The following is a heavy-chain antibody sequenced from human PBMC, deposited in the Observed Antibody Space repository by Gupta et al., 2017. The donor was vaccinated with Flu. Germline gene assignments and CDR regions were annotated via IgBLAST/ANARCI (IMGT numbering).Heavy chain of an antibody. Sequence: QVQLQQWGAGLLKPSETLSLTCAVYGGSFSGYYWSWIRQPPGKGLEWIGEINHSGSTNYNPSLKSRVTISVDTSKNQFSLKLSSVTAADTAVYYCARGYITMVRDLRYYYYGMDVWGQGTTVTVSS. D-gene: IGHD3-10*01. J-gene: IGHJ6*02. V-gene: IGHV4-34*01. CDR2: INHSGST. CDR1: GGSFSGYY. CDR3: ARGYITMVRDLRYYYYGMDV.